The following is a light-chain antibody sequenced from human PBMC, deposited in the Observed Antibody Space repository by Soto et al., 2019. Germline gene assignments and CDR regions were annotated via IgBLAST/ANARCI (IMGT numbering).Light chain of an antibody. V-gene: IGLV1-47*01. J-gene: IGLJ3*02. CDR2: RNN. CDR3: AVWDDCLSGWV. CDR1: SSNIGSNY. Sequence: QSVLTQPPSASGTPGQRVTISCSGSSSNIGSNYVYWYQQLPGTAPKLLIYRNNQRPSGVPDRFSGSKSGTSASLAISGLRSEDEADYYCAVWDDCLSGWVFGGGTKLTVL.